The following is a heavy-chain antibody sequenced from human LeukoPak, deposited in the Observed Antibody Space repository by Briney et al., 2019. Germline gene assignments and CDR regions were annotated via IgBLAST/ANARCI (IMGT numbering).Heavy chain of an antibody. CDR3: ARGKGRYFDWLLFEGLDY. Sequence: GGSLRLSCAASGFTVSSNYMSWVRQAPGKGLEWVSVIYSGGSTYYADSVKGRFTISRDSSKNTLYLQMNSLRAEDTAVYYCARGKGRYFDWLLFEGLDYWGQGTLVTVSS. D-gene: IGHD3-9*01. J-gene: IGHJ4*02. CDR1: GFTVSSNY. V-gene: IGHV3-53*01. CDR2: IYSGGST.